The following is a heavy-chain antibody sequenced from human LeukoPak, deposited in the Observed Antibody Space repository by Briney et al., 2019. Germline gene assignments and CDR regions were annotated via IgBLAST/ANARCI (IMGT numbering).Heavy chain of an antibody. CDR2: ISGSSSYI. J-gene: IGHJ4*02. CDR1: GFTYSDYT. Sequence: GGSLRLSCAASGFTYSDYTMNWVRQAPGKGLEWVSCISGSSSYIDYTDSLKGRFTISRDNAKNSVYLQMNSLGAEDTAVYYCARDAGPPTVPNLVFDYWGQGTLVTVSS. D-gene: IGHD4-17*01. V-gene: IGHV3-21*01. CDR3: ARDAGPPTVPNLVFDY.